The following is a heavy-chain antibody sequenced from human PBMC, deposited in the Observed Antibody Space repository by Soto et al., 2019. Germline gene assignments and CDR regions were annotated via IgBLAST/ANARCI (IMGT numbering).Heavy chain of an antibody. CDR3: ARQRARSVSLGLDH. CDR2: IKAGNGNT. CDR1: GFAFTTNA. V-gene: IGHV1-3*01. D-gene: IGHD6-25*01. Sequence: QVRLAQSGAEVKKPGASVKLFCETSGFAFTTNAIYWVRQAPGQRLEWMWWIKAGNGNTRYPKPFHDRITITSVTSARPVYSELSRLRFDATDVYYCARQRARSVSLGLDHWCQGPLISFS. J-gene: IGHJ4*02.